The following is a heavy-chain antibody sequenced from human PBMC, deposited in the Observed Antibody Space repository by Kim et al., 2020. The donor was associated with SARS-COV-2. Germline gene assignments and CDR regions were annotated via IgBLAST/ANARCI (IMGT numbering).Heavy chain of an antibody. V-gene: IGHV3-30*01. Sequence: VKGRFTISRDNSKNTLYLQMNSLRAEDTAVYYCARDLGSSSGWYAFAFDIWGQGTMVTVSS. J-gene: IGHJ3*02. D-gene: IGHD6-19*01. CDR3: ARDLGSSSGWYAFAFDI.